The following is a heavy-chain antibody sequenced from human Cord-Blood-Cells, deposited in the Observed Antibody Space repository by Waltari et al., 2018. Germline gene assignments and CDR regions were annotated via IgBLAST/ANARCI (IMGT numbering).Heavy chain of an antibody. CDR3: ARGGAYQLLNWFDP. CDR1: GGPISSSKW. V-gene: IGHV4-4*02. Sequence: QVQLQESGPGLVKPSGTLSLTCAVSGGPISSSKWWGWVRQPPGKGLEWIGEIYHSGSTNYNPSLKSRVTISVDKSKNQFSLKLSSVTAADTAVYYCARGGAYQLLNWFDPWGQGTLVTVSS. J-gene: IGHJ5*02. D-gene: IGHD2-2*01. CDR2: IYHSGST.